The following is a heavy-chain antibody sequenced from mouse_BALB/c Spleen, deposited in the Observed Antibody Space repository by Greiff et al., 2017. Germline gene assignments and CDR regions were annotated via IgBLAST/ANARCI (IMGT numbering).Heavy chain of an antibody. V-gene: IGHV7-3*02. Sequence: DVKLVESGGGLVQPGGSLRLSCATSGFTFTDYYMSWVRQPPGKALEWLGFIRNKANGYTTEYSASVKGRFTISRDNSQSILYLQMNTLRAEDSATYYCATLLLRLYYAMDYWGQGTSVTVSS. D-gene: IGHD1-1*01. CDR3: ATLLLRLYYAMDY. CDR1: GFTFTDYY. CDR2: IRNKANGYTT. J-gene: IGHJ4*01.